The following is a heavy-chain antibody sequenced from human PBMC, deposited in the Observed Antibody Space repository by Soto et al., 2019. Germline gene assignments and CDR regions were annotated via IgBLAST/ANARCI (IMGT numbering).Heavy chain of an antibody. CDR1: GFTFSSYS. J-gene: IGHJ3*02. CDR3: ARERVVVVTAITYASAFDI. Sequence: GGSLRLSCAASGFTFSSYSMNWVRQAPGKGLEWVSSISSSSSYIYYADSVKGRFTISRDNAKNSLYLQMNSMRAEDTAVYYCARERVVVVTAITYASAFDIWGQGTMVTVSS. V-gene: IGHV3-21*01. CDR2: ISSSSSYI. D-gene: IGHD2-21*02.